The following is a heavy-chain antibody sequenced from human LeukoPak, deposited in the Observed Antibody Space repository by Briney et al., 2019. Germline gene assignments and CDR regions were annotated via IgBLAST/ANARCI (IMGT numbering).Heavy chain of an antibody. Sequence: SGGSLRLSCAASGFTVSSTYMSWVRQAPGKGLEWVSLIYTGGNTYYADSVKGRFTLSRDNSKNTVYLQMNSLRVEDTAMYYCCTNLDLLFYFDSWGQGTLVTVSS. V-gene: IGHV3-66*01. CDR3: CTNLDLLFYFDS. CDR2: IYTGGNT. CDR1: GFTVSSTY. J-gene: IGHJ4*02. D-gene: IGHD2-8*01.